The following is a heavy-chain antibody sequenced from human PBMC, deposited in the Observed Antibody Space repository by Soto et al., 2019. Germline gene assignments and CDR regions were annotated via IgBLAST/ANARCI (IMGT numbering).Heavy chain of an antibody. Sequence: QVQLQESGPGLVKPSQTLSLTCTVSGGSISSGGYYWSWIRQHPGKGLEWIGYIYYSGSTYYNPSLQRRVTISVDTSKNQFSLKLSSVTAADTAVYYCAVRGGTVTTEGYYYYGMDVWGQGTTVTVSS. V-gene: IGHV4-31*03. CDR2: IYYSGST. CDR1: GGSISSGGYY. CDR3: AVRGGTVTTEGYYYYGMDV. J-gene: IGHJ6*02. D-gene: IGHD4-17*01.